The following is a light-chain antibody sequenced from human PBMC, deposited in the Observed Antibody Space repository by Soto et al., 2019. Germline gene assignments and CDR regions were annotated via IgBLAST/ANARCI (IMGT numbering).Light chain of an antibody. V-gene: IGLV2-23*01. CDR1: SSDVGSYNL. CDR2: EGS. CDR3: CSYAGNSTYVI. J-gene: IGLJ2*01. Sequence: HSALTQPASVSGSPGQSITISCTGTSSDVGSYNLVSWYQQHPGKAPKFMIYEGSKRPSGVSNRFSGSKSGNTASLTISGLQAEDEADYYCCSYAGNSTYVIFGGGTKVTVL.